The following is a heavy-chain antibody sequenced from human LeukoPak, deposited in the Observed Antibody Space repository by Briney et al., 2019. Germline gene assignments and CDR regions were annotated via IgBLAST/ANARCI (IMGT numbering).Heavy chain of an antibody. V-gene: IGHV1-18*04. Sequence: GASVKVSCKASGYTFTSYGINCVRQAPGQGLGWMGWISGYNGHTNYVQKVQGRVTMTTDTSTNTAYMELRSLRSDDTAVYYCARGPGIAVAGVFDYWGQGSLVTVSS. CDR2: ISGYNGHT. CDR1: GYTFTSYG. J-gene: IGHJ4*02. D-gene: IGHD6-19*01. CDR3: ARGPGIAVAGVFDY.